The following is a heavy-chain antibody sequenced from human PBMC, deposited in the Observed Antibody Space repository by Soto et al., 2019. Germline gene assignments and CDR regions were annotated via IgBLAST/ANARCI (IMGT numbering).Heavy chain of an antibody. J-gene: IGHJ3*02. Sequence: QLQLQESGPGLVKPSETLSLTCTVSGGSISSSSYYWGWIRQPPGKGLEWIGSIYYSGSTYYNPSLKSRVTISVDTSKNQFSLKLSSVTAADTAVYYCARAIYCSSTSCPQIDAFDIWGQGTMVTVSS. CDR1: GGSISSSSYY. D-gene: IGHD2-2*01. V-gene: IGHV4-39*01. CDR2: IYYSGST. CDR3: ARAIYCSSTSCPQIDAFDI.